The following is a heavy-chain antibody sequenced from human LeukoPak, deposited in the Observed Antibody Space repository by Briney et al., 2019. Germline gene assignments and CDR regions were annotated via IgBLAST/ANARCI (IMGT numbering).Heavy chain of an antibody. D-gene: IGHD2-15*01. CDR3: AIGYCSGGSCSGPFDY. CDR2: IYYSGST. CDR1: GGSISSSSYY. V-gene: IGHV4-39*07. J-gene: IGHJ4*02. Sequence: SETLSLTCTVSGGSISSSSYYWGWIRQPPGKGLEWIGSIYYSGSTYYNPSLKSRVTISVDTSKNQFSLKLSSVTAADTAVYYCAIGYCSGGSCSGPFDYWGQGTLVTVSS.